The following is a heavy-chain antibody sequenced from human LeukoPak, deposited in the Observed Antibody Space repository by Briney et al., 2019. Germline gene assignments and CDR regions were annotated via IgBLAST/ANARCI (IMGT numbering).Heavy chain of an antibody. D-gene: IGHD6-19*01. CDR3: GKRGDGRSGWGDHDF. CDR1: GFTFNRNA. V-gene: IGHV3-23*01. CDR2: IGGTGDKT. Sequence: PGGSLRLSCAASGFTFNRNAISWVRQAPGKGLEWVSTIGGTGDKTIYADSVKGRFTISRDNSKNMVHLQMNSLTGEEKGLYYRGKRGDGRSGWGDHDFWGQGALVTVSS. J-gene: IGHJ4*02.